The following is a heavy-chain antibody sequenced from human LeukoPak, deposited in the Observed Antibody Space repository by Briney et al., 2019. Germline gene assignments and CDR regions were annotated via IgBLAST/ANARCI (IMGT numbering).Heavy chain of an antibody. Sequence: PSETLSLTCTVSGYSISSGYYWGWIRQPPGKGLEWIGSIYHSGSTYYNPSLKSRVTISVDTSKNQFSLKLSSVTAADTAVYYCASPGGGVILDLWGRGTLVTVSS. CDR2: IYHSGST. V-gene: IGHV4-38-2*02. CDR3: ASPGGGVILDL. D-gene: IGHD3-16*01. CDR1: GYSISSGYY. J-gene: IGHJ2*01.